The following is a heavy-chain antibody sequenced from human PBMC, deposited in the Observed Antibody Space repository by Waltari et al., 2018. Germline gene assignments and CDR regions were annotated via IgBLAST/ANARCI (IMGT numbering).Heavy chain of an antibody. J-gene: IGHJ3*02. D-gene: IGHD1-26*01. V-gene: IGHV3-21*01. CDR1: GFTFSSYS. Sequence: EVQLVESGGGLVKPGGSLRLSCAASGFTFSSYSMNWVRQAPGKGLEWVSSISSSSSYIYYADSMKGRFTISRDNAKNSLYLQMNSLRAEDTAVYYCARAFIVGAFDIWGQGTMVTVSS. CDR3: ARAFIVGAFDI. CDR2: ISSSSSYI.